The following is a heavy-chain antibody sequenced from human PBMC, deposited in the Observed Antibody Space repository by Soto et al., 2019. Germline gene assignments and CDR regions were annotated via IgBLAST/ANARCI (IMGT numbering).Heavy chain of an antibody. CDR1: GFTFSTCG. CDR3: AKEDSEMATASYYLDY. CDR2: MSHDETIK. J-gene: IGHJ4*02. V-gene: IGHV3-30*18. Sequence: PGWSLRLSCAASGFTFSTCGMHWVRQAPGKGLEWVADMSHDETIKHYADSVKGRFTISRDNSKNTLFLQMDSLRPEDTAVYYCAKEDSEMATASYYLDYWGQGTLVTVSS. D-gene: IGHD2-8*01.